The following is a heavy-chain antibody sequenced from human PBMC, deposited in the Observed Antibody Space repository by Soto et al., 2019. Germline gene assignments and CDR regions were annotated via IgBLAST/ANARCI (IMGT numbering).Heavy chain of an antibody. CDR3: ARSSTSANYFGY. D-gene: IGHD2-2*01. J-gene: IGHJ4*02. CDR2: IYYRGST. V-gene: IGHV4-31*03. CDR1: GGSIRSGGYY. Sequence: QVQLPESGPGLVKPSQTLSLTCTVSGGSIRSGGYYWSWIRQHPGKGLEWIGYIYYRGSTYYNPSLTSRVTISVDTSNNQFSLKLSSVTAADSAVYSCARSSTSANYFGYWGQASLVTASP.